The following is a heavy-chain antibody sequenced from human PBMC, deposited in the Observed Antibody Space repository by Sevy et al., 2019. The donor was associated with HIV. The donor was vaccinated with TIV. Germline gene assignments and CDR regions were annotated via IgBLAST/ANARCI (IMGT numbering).Heavy chain of an antibody. CDR3: ASNLLYYYDSSGQRAGKIDY. CDR1: GFTFSSYS. D-gene: IGHD3-22*01. J-gene: IGHJ4*02. Sequence: GGSLRLSCAASGFTFSSYSMNWVRQAPGKGLEWVSSISSSSSYIYYADSVKGRFTISRDNAKNSLYLQMNSLRAEDTAVYYCASNLLYYYDSSGQRAGKIDYWGRGTLVTVSS. V-gene: IGHV3-21*01. CDR2: ISSSSSYI.